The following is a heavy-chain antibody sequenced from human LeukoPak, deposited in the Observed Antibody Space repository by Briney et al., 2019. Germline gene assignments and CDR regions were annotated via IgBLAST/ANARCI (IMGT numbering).Heavy chain of an antibody. CDR2: ISYDGSNK. J-gene: IGHJ4*02. Sequence: GGSLRLSCAASGFTFSSYGMHWVRQAPGKGLEWVAVISYDGSNKYYADSVKGRFTISRDNSKNTLYLQMNSLRAEDTAVYYCASVAAAWQGPDWVWGQGTLVTVSS. D-gene: IGHD6-13*01. CDR3: ASVAAAWQGPDWV. V-gene: IGHV3-30*03. CDR1: GFTFSSYG.